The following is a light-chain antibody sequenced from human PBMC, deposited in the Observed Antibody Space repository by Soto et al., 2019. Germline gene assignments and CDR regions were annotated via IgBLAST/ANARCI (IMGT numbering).Light chain of an antibody. CDR1: QRVHTC. CDR2: DAS. CDR3: QQYQIDWT. V-gene: IGKV1-5*01. J-gene: IGKJ1*01. Sequence: DIQMTQSPSTLAASVGDRVSITCRASQRVHTCLAWYQQQPGKAPTLLTYDASSLQSGVPSRFSGGGAGTECTLTISSLQPDDFATYYCQQYQIDWTFGQGTKV.